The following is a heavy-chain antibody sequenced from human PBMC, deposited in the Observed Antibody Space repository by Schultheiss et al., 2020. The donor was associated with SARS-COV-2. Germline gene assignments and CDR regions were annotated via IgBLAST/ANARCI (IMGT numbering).Heavy chain of an antibody. Sequence: GGSLRLSCAASGFTFSNYWMHWVRQAPGKGLVWVSRINSDGSTTNYADSVKGRFTISRDNSKSTLYLQMDGLRVDDTAVYYCAKGPSYCGGDCHSEYWGQGTLVTVSS. V-gene: IGHV3-74*01. CDR2: INSDGSTT. CDR3: AKGPSYCGGDCHSEY. J-gene: IGHJ4*02. D-gene: IGHD2-21*02. CDR1: GFTFSNYW.